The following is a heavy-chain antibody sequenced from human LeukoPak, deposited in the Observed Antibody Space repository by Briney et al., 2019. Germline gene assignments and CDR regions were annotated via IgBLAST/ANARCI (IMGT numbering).Heavy chain of an antibody. D-gene: IGHD1-7*01. J-gene: IGHJ4*02. V-gene: IGHV1-2*02. Sequence: ASVKVSCKASGYTFTGYYMHWVRQAPGLGLEWMGWINPNSGGTNYAQKFQGRVTMTRDTSISTAYMELSRLRSDDTAVYYCARELELRAPFDYWGQGTLVTVSS. CDR3: ARELELRAPFDY. CDR2: INPNSGGT. CDR1: GYTFTGYY.